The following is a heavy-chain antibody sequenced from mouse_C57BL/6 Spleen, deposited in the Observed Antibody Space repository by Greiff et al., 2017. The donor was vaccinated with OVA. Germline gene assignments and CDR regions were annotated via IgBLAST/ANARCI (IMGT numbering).Heavy chain of an antibody. J-gene: IGHJ3*01. Sequence: QVQLQQPGAELVRPGSSVKLSCKASGYTFTSYWMHWVKQRPIQGLEWIGNIDPSDSETHYNQKFKDKATLTVDKSSSTAYMQLSSLTSEDSAVYYCARTDSSGSRFAYWGQGTLVTVSA. V-gene: IGHV1-52*01. CDR3: ARTDSSGSRFAY. CDR1: GYTFTSYW. CDR2: IDPSDSET. D-gene: IGHD3-2*02.